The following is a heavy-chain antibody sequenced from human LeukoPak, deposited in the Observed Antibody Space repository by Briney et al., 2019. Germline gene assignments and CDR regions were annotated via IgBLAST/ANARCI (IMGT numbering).Heavy chain of an antibody. CDR2: IYYSGST. CDR1: GGSISSSSYY. J-gene: IGHJ4*02. CDR3: ARDDYVWGSYRYTGGSDY. D-gene: IGHD3-16*02. V-gene: IGHV4-39*07. Sequence: SETLSLTCTVSGGSISSSSYYWGWIRQPPGKGLEWIGSIYYSGSTYYNPSLKSRVTISVDTSKNQFSLKLSSVTAADTAVYYCARDDYVWGSYRYTGGSDYWGQGTLVTVSS.